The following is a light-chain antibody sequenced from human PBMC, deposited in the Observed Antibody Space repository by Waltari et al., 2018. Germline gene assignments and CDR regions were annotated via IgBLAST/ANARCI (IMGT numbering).Light chain of an antibody. Sequence: DVAMTKSPLSLPVTLGQRASITCRSSQGLVSSDGNTYFNWFQQRPGQAPRRLLYKVSNRDSGVPDRFSGSGSCTDFTLRISRVEAEDVGVYYCMQGTHWPWTFGQGTKVEIK. J-gene: IGKJ1*01. CDR2: KVS. V-gene: IGKV2-30*01. CDR3: MQGTHWPWT. CDR1: QGLVSSDGNTY.